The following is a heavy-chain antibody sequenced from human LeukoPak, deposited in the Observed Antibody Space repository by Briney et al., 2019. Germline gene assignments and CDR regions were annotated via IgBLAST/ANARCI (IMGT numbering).Heavy chain of an antibody. CDR2: INPNSGGT. V-gene: IGHV1-2*02. Sequence: ASVKVSCKASGYTFTGYYMHWVRHAPGQGLEWMGWINPNSGGTNYAQKFQGRVTMTRDTSISTAYMELSRLRSDDTAVYYCARGLYYEQQLVTDSGWFDPWGQGTLVTVSS. CDR3: ARGLYYEQQLVTDSGWFDP. D-gene: IGHD6-13*01. J-gene: IGHJ5*02. CDR1: GYTFTGYY.